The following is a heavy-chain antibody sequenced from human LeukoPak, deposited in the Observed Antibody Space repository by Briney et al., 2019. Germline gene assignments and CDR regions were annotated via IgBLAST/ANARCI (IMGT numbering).Heavy chain of an antibody. Sequence: PSETLSLTCAVYGGSFSGYYWSWIRQPPGKGLEWIGEINHSGSTNYNPSLKSRVTISVDTSKNQFSQKLSSVTAADTAVYYCARGISSITMVRGVSWFDPWGQGTLVTVSS. CDR3: ARGISSITMVRGVSWFDP. D-gene: IGHD3-10*01. CDR1: GGSFSGYY. V-gene: IGHV4-34*01. CDR2: INHSGST. J-gene: IGHJ5*02.